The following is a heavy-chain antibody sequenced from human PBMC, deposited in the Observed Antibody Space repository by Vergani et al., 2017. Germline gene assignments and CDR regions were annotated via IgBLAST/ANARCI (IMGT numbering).Heavy chain of an antibody. CDR3: ARELRFLSVSYFYY. CDR2: INHSGST. Sequence: QVQLQQWGAGLLKPSETLSLTCAVYGGSFSGYYWSWIRQPPGKGLEWIGEINHSGSTNYNPSLKSRVTISVDTSKNQFSRKLSSVTAADTAVYYCARELRFLSVSYFYYWGQVTLVSVSS. V-gene: IGHV4-34*01. D-gene: IGHD3-3*01. J-gene: IGHJ4*02. CDR1: GGSFSGYY.